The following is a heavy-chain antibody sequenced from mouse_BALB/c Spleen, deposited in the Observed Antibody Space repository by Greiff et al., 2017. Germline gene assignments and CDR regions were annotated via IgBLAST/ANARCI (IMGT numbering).Heavy chain of an antibody. J-gene: IGHJ2*01. D-gene: IGHD1-2*01. CDR2: ISSGSSTI. Sequence: EVQRVESGGGLVQPGGSRKLSCAASGFTFSSFGMHWVRQAPEKGLEWVAYISSGSSTIYYADTVKGRFTISRDNPKNTLFLQMTSLRSEDTAMYYCARLSYGLDYWGQGTTLTVSS. CDR1: GFTFSSFG. CDR3: ARLSYGLDY. V-gene: IGHV5-17*02.